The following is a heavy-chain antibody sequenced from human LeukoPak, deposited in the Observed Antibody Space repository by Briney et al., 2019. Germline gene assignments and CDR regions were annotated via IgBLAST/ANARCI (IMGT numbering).Heavy chain of an antibody. J-gene: IGHJ3*02. CDR2: IYHSGST. V-gene: IGHV4-38-2*01. Sequence: PSETLSLSCAVSGYSISSGYYWGWIRQPPGKGLEWIGSIYHSGSTYYNPSLKSRVTISVDTSKNQFSLKLSSVTAADTAVYYCASTLSIAAAGTIAFDIWGQGTMVTVSS. CDR3: ASTLSIAAAGTIAFDI. CDR1: GYSISSGYY. D-gene: IGHD6-13*01.